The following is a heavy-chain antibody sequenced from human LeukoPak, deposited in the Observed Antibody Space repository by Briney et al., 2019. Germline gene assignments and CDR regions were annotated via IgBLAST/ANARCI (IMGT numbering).Heavy chain of an antibody. CDR2: IKSKTDGGTT. Sequence: GGSLRLSCAASGFTFSNAWMSWVRQAPGKGLEWVGRIKSKTDGGTTDYAAPVKGRFTISRDDSKNTLYLQMNSLKTEDTAVYYCTTASPRGEAVIDAFDIWGQGTMVTVSS. CDR3: TTASPRGEAVIDAFDI. D-gene: IGHD3-16*01. CDR1: GFTFSNAW. V-gene: IGHV3-15*01. J-gene: IGHJ3*02.